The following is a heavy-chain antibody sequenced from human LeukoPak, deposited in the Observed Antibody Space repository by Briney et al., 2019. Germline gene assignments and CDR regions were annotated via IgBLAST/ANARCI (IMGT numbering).Heavy chain of an antibody. Sequence: SETLSLTCSVPGGSIIRLVYSSGWIRQPPGKGLEWIARMYYTGTTYYNPSLKSRVTMSVDTSKNQFSLNLTSVTAADTAVFYCARSVSAYAGRGWFDPWGQGTLVTVSS. CDR3: ARSVSAYAGRGWFDP. D-gene: IGHD5-12*01. CDR1: GGSIIRLVYS. V-gene: IGHV4-39*07. J-gene: IGHJ5*02. CDR2: MYYTGTT.